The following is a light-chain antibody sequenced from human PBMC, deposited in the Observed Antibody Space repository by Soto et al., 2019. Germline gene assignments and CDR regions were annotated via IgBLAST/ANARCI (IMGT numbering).Light chain of an antibody. CDR2: EGS. Sequence: QSALTQPASVSGSPGQSITISCTGTSSDVGNYNIVSWYQQHPGEAPKLLIYEGSKRPSGVSNRFSCSKFGNTASLTISGLQAEDEVDYYCCSYAGDSTWVFGGGTKLTVL. V-gene: IGLV2-23*01. J-gene: IGLJ3*02. CDR3: CSYAGDSTWV. CDR1: SSDVGNYNI.